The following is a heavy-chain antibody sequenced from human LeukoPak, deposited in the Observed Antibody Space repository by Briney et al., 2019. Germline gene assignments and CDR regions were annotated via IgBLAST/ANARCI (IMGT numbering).Heavy chain of an antibody. J-gene: IGHJ3*01. D-gene: IGHD3-22*01. Sequence: GGSLRLSCAASGLILSSYVMSWVRQAPGKGLEWVSYISNSGSTIYYADSVKGRFTISRDNAKNSLYLQMNSLRAEDTAVYYCSAGEGYYDSSDYYSAWAFNVWGQGTMVTVSS. CDR2: ISNSGSTI. V-gene: IGHV3-48*03. CDR3: SAGEGYYDSSDYYSAWAFNV. CDR1: GLILSSYV.